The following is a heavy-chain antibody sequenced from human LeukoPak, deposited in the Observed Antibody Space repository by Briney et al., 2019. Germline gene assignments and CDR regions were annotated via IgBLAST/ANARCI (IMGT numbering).Heavy chain of an antibody. CDR2: IYTSGST. J-gene: IGHJ3*02. CDR3: ARVLVGASTRVAFDI. D-gene: IGHD1-26*01. Sequence: SETLSLTCTVSGGFISSGSYYWSWIRQPAGKGLEWIGRIYTSGSTNYNPSLKSRVTISVDSSKNRFSLKLSSVTAADTAVYYCARVLVGASTRVAFDIWGQGTMVTVSS. V-gene: IGHV4-61*02. CDR1: GGFISSGSYY.